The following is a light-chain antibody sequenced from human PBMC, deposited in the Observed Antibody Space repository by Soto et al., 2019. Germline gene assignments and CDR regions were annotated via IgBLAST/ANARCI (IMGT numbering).Light chain of an antibody. CDR3: SSYTTSSTLVV. CDR2: EVT. V-gene: IGLV2-14*01. J-gene: IGLJ2*01. Sequence: QSALTQPASVSGSPGQSITISCTGTSSDVGGFTYVSWYQHHPGKAPKLIIYEVTSRPSGVSNRFSGSKSGNTASLTISGLQAEDEADYYCSSYTTSSTLVVFGGGTKLTVL. CDR1: SSDVGGFTY.